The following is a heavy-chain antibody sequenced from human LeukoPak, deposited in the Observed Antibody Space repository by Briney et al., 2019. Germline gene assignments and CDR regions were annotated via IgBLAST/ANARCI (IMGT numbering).Heavy chain of an antibody. CDR2: IRYDGSNK. CDR1: GFTFSSYG. J-gene: IGHJ3*02. CDR3: ARSSHYYDSSGYYLLAGAFDI. D-gene: IGHD3-22*01. V-gene: IGHV3-30*02. Sequence: GGSLRLSCAASGFTFSSYGMHWVRQAPGKGLEWVAFIRYDGSNKYYADSVKGRFTISRDNAKNTLYLQMNSLRAEDTAVYYCARSSHYYDSSGYYLLAGAFDIWGQGTMVTVSS.